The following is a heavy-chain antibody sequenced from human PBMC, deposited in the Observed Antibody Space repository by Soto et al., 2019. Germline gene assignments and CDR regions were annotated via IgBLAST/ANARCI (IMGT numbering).Heavy chain of an antibody. CDR2: IYYSGST. V-gene: IGHV4-59*01. CDR3: ARCGGDCYSNGMDV. Sequence: PSETLSLTCTVSGGSISDNYWSWIRQPPGKGLEWIGYIYYSGSTNYNPSLKSRVTISVGTSKKQFSLKLSSVTAADTAVYYCARCGGDCYSNGMDVWGQGTTVTV. D-gene: IGHD2-21*02. CDR1: GGSISDNY. J-gene: IGHJ6*02.